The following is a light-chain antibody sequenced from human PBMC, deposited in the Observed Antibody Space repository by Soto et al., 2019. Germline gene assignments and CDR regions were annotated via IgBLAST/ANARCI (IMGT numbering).Light chain of an antibody. J-gene: IGLJ1*01. CDR2: DVT. V-gene: IGLV2-14*01. Sequence: QSVLTQPASVSGSPEQSITISCTGTSSDVVGYNYVSWYQQQPGKAPKFMIYDVTNRPSGVSNRFSGSKSGNTASLTISGLQAEDEADYYCCSYTTSNTRQIVFGTGTKVTVL. CDR3: CSYTTSNTRQIV. CDR1: SSDVVGYNY.